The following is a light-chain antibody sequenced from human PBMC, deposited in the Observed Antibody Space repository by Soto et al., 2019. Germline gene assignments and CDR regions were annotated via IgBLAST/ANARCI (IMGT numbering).Light chain of an antibody. CDR2: FAS. CDR1: QGIKNY. J-gene: IGKJ4*01. CDR3: QKYNSEALT. Sequence: DIQMTQSPSSLSASVGDRITITCRASQGIKNYLACYQQKPGKVPKLLIYFASTLQSEFPSRFSGSGSGTDFNLTISSLQREDVATYYCQKYNSEALTFGGGTKVEIK. V-gene: IGKV1-27*01.